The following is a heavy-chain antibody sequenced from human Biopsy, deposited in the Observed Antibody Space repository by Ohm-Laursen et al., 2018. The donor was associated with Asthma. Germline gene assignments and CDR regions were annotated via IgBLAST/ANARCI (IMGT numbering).Heavy chain of an antibody. CDR2: ISYDGSNK. V-gene: IGHV3-30-3*01. Sequence: SLRLSCTASGFTFSSYAMHWVRQAPGKGREWVAVISYDGSNKYYADSVKGRFTISRDNSKNTLYLQMNSLRAEDTAVYYCAKDRDYDILTGPPGFDYWGQGTLVTVSS. D-gene: IGHD3-9*01. J-gene: IGHJ4*02. CDR3: AKDRDYDILTGPPGFDY. CDR1: GFTFSSYA.